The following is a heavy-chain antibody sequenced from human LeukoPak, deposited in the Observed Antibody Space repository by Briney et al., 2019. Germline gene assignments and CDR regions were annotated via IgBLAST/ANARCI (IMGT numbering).Heavy chain of an antibody. CDR1: GFAFSTCS. J-gene: IGHJ4*02. Sequence: PGGSLRLSCAASGFAFSTCSMNWVRQAPGKGLEWVSSITSTSSYIYYADSVKGRFTISRDNAKNSLYLQMNTLRAEDTAVYYCARVAGGSHHFDYWGQGTLVTVSS. CDR2: ITSTSSYI. CDR3: ARVAGGSHHFDY. D-gene: IGHD1-26*01. V-gene: IGHV3-21*01.